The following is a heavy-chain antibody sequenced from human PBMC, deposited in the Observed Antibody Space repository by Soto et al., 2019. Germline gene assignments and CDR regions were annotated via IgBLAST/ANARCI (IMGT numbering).Heavy chain of an antibody. J-gene: IGHJ4*02. V-gene: IGHV3-30-3*01. CDR1: GFTFSNYY. D-gene: IGHD1-1*01. CDR2: ISGDGTKQ. CDR3: ARESADNDNWQKTSPLTDY. Sequence: QVHLVQSGGGVVQPGRSLRLSCAASGFTFSNYYIHWVRQAPGKGLEWVAVISGDGTKQYYADSVKGRFTISRDNSKNTLYLQRNRLSLDDTAIYYCARESADNDNWQKTSPLTDYWGQGTLVTVSA.